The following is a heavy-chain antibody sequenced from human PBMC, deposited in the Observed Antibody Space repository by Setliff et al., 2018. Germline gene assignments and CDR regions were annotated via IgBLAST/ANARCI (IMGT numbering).Heavy chain of an antibody. Sequence: LSLPCAIYGQSFSDYYWSWVRQPPGKGLEWIGEIYHSGSTNYNPSLKSRVTISVGTSKNQFSLKLSSVTAADTAVYYCARDRQYCSSPTCYSSYFYYYGMDVWGQGTTVTSP. J-gene: IGHJ6*02. CDR3: ARDRQYCSSPTCYSSYFYYYGMDV. D-gene: IGHD2-2*02. CDR2: IYHSGST. CDR1: GQSFSDYY. V-gene: IGHV4-34*01.